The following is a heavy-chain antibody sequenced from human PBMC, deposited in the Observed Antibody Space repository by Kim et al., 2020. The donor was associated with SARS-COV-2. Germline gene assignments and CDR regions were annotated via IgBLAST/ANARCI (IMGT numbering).Heavy chain of an antibody. D-gene: IGHD3-10*01. V-gene: IGHV3-7*01. CDR2: IEPDGSAQ. J-gene: IGHJ6*02. CDR1: GFTFSNYY. Sequence: GGSLRLSCAASGFTFSNYYMTWVRQAPGKGLEWVANIEPDGSAQFYVDSLKGRFTISRDNAKSSLFMQMNGLRAEDSAVYYCGRWAPDYGSGRSCCGRHGMDVWGQGTTVTVSS. CDR3: GRWAPDYGSGRSCCGRHGMDV.